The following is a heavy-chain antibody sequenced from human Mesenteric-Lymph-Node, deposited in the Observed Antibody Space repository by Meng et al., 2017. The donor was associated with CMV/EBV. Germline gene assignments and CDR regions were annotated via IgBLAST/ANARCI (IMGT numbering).Heavy chain of an antibody. CDR3: AKDKFPQKAAYYYYGMDV. Sequence: GESLKISCAASGFTVSSNYMSWVRQAPGKGLEWVSVFYSSGSTYYADSVKGRFTISRDNSKNTLYLQMNSLRAEDTAVYYCAKDKFPQKAAYYYYGMDVWGQGTTVTVSS. V-gene: IGHV3-53*01. D-gene: IGHD2-15*01. CDR1: GFTVSSNY. J-gene: IGHJ6*02. CDR2: FYSSGST.